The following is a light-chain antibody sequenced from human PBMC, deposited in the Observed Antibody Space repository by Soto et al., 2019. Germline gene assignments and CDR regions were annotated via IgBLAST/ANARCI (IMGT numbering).Light chain of an antibody. Sequence: QSALTQPASVSGSPGQSITISCTGTSGDVDAFDYVSWYQQHPGKAPKLLIFEVSDRPSGVSDRFSGSKSGSTASLTISGLPADDEADYFCTSFTSSSTQVFGTGTKVTVL. CDR3: TSFTSSSTQV. CDR2: EVS. J-gene: IGLJ1*01. CDR1: SGDVDAFDY. V-gene: IGLV2-14*01.